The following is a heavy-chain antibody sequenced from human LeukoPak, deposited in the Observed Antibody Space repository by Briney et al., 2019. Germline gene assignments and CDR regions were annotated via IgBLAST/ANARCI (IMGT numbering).Heavy chain of an antibody. J-gene: IGHJ5*02. CDR2: ISAYNGNT. CDR1: GYTFTSYG. V-gene: IGHV1-18*01. CDR3: ARSSRYYYDSRTFYWFDP. D-gene: IGHD3-22*01. Sequence: ASVKVSCKASGYTFTSYGISWVRQAPGQGLEWMGWISAYNGNTNYAQKLQGRVTMTTDTSTSTAYMELRSLRSDDTAVYYCARSSRYYYDSRTFYWFDPWGQGTLVTVSS.